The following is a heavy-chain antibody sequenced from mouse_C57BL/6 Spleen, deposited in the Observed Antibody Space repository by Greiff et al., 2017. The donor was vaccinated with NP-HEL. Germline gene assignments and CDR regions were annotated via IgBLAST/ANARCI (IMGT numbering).Heavy chain of an antibody. Sequence: VQLQQSGAELVMPGASVKLSCKASGYTFTSYWMHWVKQRPGQGLEWIGEIDPSDSYTNYNQKFKGKSTLTVDKSSSTAYMQLSSLTSEDSAVYYCARGNFYFDVWGTGTTVTVSS. CDR2: IDPSDSYT. CDR1: GYTFTSYW. V-gene: IGHV1-69*01. CDR3: ARGNFYFDV. J-gene: IGHJ1*03.